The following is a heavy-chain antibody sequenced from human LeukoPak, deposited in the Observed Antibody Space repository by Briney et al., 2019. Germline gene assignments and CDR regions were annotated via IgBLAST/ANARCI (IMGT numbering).Heavy chain of an antibody. V-gene: IGHV3-23*01. J-gene: IGHJ4*02. CDR2: ISGSGGST. CDR3: AKYLTGAPGGSTSCYDY. D-gene: IGHD2-2*01. CDR1: GFTFSSYA. Sequence: PGGSRRLSCAASGFTFSSYAMSWVRQAPGKGLEWVSAISGSGGSTYYADSVKGRFTISRDNSKNTLYLQMNSLRAEDTAVYYCAKYLTGAPGGSTSCYDYWGQGTLVTVSS.